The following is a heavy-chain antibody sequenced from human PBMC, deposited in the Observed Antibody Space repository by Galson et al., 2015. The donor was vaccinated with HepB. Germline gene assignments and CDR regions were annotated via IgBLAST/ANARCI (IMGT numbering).Heavy chain of an antibody. CDR3: ALGQYSSSWGAFDI. V-gene: IGHV1-2*02. Sequence: SVKVSCKASGYTFTGYYMHWVRQAPGQGLEWMGWINPNSGGTNYAQKFQGRVTMTRGTSISTAYMELSRLRSDDTAVYYCALGQYSSSWGAFDIWGQGTMVTVSS. CDR2: INPNSGGT. CDR1: GYTFTGYY. J-gene: IGHJ3*02. D-gene: IGHD6-6*01.